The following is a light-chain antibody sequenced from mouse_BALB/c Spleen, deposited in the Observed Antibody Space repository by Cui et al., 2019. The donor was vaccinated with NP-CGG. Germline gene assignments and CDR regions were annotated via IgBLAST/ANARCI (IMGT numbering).Light chain of an antibody. CDR3: ALWYSNHWV. J-gene: IGLJ1*01. CDR2: GTN. Sequence: QAVVTQESALTTSPGETVTLTCRSSTGTVTTSNYANWVQEKPAHLFTGLIGGTNNRAPGVPARFSGSLIGDKAALTSTGAQTEDEAIYFCALWYSNHWVFGGGTKLTVL. V-gene: IGLV1*01. CDR1: TGTVTTSNY.